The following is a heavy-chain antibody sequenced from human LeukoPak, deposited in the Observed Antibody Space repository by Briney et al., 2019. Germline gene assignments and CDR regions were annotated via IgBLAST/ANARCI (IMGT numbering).Heavy chain of an antibody. V-gene: IGHV4-59*08. Sequence: PSETLSLTCSVSGGSMSYTQWSWIRQPPGKGLEWIGFVSYTGSTNYNPSLKSRVIISLDTSKNQFSLRLRSVTAADTAVYYCAKHGSGVWFDPWGRGTLVTVSS. CDR3: AKHGSGVWFDP. CDR1: GGSMSYTQ. CDR2: VSYTGST. D-gene: IGHD6-25*01. J-gene: IGHJ5*02.